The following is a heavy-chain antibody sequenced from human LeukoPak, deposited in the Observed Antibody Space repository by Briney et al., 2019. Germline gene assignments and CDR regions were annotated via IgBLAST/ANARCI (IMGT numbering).Heavy chain of an antibody. Sequence: GGSLRLSCAASGFTFSDYYMSWIRQAPGKGLEWVSYISSSSSYTNYADSVKGRFTISRDNAKNSLYLQMNSLRAEDTAVYYSSLEGSSWYRYFQHWGQGTLVTVSS. CDR2: ISSSSSYT. J-gene: IGHJ1*01. CDR3: SLEGSSWYRYFQH. D-gene: IGHD6-13*01. CDR1: GFTFSDYY. V-gene: IGHV3-11*03.